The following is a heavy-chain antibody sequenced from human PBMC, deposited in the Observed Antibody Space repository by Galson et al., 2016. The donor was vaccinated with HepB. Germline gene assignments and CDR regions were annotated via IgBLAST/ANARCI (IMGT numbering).Heavy chain of an antibody. J-gene: IGHJ3*02. CDR3: ARVREQQLLDALDI. CDR2: ISSGSSYI. CDR1: GFTFTRYN. D-gene: IGHD6-13*01. V-gene: IGHV3-21*01. Sequence: SLRLSCATSGFTFTRYNMNWVRQAPGKGLEWVSSISSGSSYIYYADSVTGRFTISRDNVKKSLYLQMNSLRPEDTAVYYCARVREQQLLDALDIWGQGTMVTVSS.